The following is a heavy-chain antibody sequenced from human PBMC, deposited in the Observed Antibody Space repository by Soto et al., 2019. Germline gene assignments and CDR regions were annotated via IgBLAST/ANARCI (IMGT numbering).Heavy chain of an antibody. CDR2: MNPNSGNT. V-gene: IGHV1-8*01. J-gene: IGHJ5*02. CDR1: GYTFTSYD. D-gene: IGHD3-3*01. CDR3: ARVGTYYDFWSGYYPDNNWFDP. Sequence: QVQLVQSGAEVKKPGASVKVSCKASGYTFTSYDINWVRQATGQGLEWMGWMNPNSGNTGYAQKFQGRFTMTRNTAISTAYMEMSSLSSEDKVVYYGARVGTYYDFWSGYYPDNNWFDPWGQGTLVTVSS.